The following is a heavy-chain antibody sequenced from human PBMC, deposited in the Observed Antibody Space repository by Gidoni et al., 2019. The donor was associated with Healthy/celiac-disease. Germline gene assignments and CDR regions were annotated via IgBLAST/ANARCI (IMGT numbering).Heavy chain of an antibody. CDR2: IFSNDEK. Sequence: QVTLKESGPVLVEPTETLTLTCTVSGFSLSNARMGVRWIRQPPGKALEWLAHIFSNDEKSYSTSLKSSRTISKDTSKSQVVLTMTNMDPVDTATYHCARIRDSSSWYYFDYWGQGTLVTVSS. CDR3: ARIRDSSSWYYFDY. D-gene: IGHD6-13*01. J-gene: IGHJ4*02. V-gene: IGHV2-26*01. CDR1: GFSLSNARMG.